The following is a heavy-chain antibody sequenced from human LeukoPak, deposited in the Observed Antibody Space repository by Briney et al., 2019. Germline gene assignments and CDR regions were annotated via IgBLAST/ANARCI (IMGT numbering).Heavy chain of an antibody. CDR2: MNPNSGNT. D-gene: IGHD1-26*01. V-gene: IGHV1-8*03. CDR1: GYTFTSYD. J-gene: IGHJ5*02. Sequence: GASVNVSCKASGYTFTSYDINWVRQATGQGLEWMGWMNPNSGNTGYAQKFQGRVTITRNTSISTAYMELSSLRSEDTAVYYCARNIRRGGSYSPHNRFDPWGQGTLVTVSS. CDR3: ARNIRRGGSYSPHNRFDP.